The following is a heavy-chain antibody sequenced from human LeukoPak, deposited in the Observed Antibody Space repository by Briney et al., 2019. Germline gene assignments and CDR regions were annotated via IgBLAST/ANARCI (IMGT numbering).Heavy chain of an antibody. CDR3: APSWYYAVD. Sequence: GGSLRLSCAASGFTFSSYGMSWVRQAPGKGLEWVTGISNSGASTSYADSVKGRFTTSRDNSKNTLYLQMNSLRAEDTAVYYCAPSWYYAVDWGQGTLVTVSS. D-gene: IGHD6-13*01. CDR1: GFTFSSYG. J-gene: IGHJ4*02. V-gene: IGHV3-23*01. CDR2: ISNSGAST.